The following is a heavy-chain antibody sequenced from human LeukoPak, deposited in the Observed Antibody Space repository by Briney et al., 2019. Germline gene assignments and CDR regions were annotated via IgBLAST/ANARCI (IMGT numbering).Heavy chain of an antibody. CDR2: ISGSGGST. CDR1: GFYFSNYA. J-gene: IGHJ4*02. D-gene: IGHD1-26*01. Sequence: GGSLRLSCAVSGFYFSNYAMSWVRQAPGKGPEWVSAISGSGGSTYYADSVKGRFTISRDNSKNTLYLQMNSLRAEDTAVYYCAKDRGGSYSPPNDYWGQGTLVTVSS. CDR3: AKDRGGSYSPPNDY. V-gene: IGHV3-23*01.